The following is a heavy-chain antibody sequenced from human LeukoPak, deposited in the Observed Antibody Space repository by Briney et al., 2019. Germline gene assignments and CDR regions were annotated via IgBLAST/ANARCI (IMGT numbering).Heavy chain of an antibody. CDR1: GGTFSRYA. Sequence: SVKVSCKASGGTFSRYAVSWVRQAPGQGLEWMGGIIPIFGTANYAQKFQGRVTITTDESTSTAYMELSSLRSEDTAVYYCARSKSGGYSRYFDYWGQGTLVTVSS. J-gene: IGHJ4*02. CDR3: ARSKSGGYSRYFDY. V-gene: IGHV1-69*05. D-gene: IGHD3-22*01. CDR2: IIPIFGTA.